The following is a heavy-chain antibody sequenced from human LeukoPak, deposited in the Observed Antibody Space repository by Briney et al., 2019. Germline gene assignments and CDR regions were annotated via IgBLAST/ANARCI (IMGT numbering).Heavy chain of an antibody. CDR1: GFNFSTYW. CDR3: VTDQAGRHPYFFDY. V-gene: IGHV3-7*01. J-gene: IGHJ4*02. D-gene: IGHD3-10*01. CDR2: IKEDGSEI. Sequence: GGSLRLSCTASGFNFSTYWMTWVRQVPGKGLEWVANIKEDGSEIYYVDAVKGRFSISRDNAKTSLYLQMHSLSVADTGLYYCVTDQAGRHPYFFDYWGQGTLVTVSS.